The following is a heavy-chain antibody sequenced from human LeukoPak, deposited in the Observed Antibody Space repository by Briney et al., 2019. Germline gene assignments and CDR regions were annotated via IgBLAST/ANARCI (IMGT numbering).Heavy chain of an antibody. D-gene: IGHD3-16*01. CDR2: IYYSGST. Sequence: SETLSLTCTVSGGSISSYYWSWIRQPPGKGLEWSVYIYYSGSTNYNPSLKRRVTISVDTSKNQFSLKLSSVTAADTAVYYCARETSQKGAHYMDVWGKGTTVTISS. CDR1: GGSISSYY. J-gene: IGHJ6*03. V-gene: IGHV4-59*01. CDR3: ARETSQKGAHYMDV.